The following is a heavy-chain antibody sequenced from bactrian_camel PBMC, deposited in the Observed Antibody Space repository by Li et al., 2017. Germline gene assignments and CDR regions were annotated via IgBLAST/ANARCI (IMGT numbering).Heavy chain of an antibody. CDR3: ATRRSMGWSFEH. J-gene: IGHJ4*01. V-gene: IGHV3S40*01. CDR2: IWTASGNT. CDR1: GYSVSESS. D-gene: IGHD3*01. Sequence: EVQLVESGGGSVQAGGSLRLSCAASGYSVSESSVGWFRQAPGKEREGVAAIWTASGNTYLTDSVMGRFTIARDNAKNTVYLQMSRLKSEDTALYYCATRRSMGWSFEHWGQGTQVTVS.